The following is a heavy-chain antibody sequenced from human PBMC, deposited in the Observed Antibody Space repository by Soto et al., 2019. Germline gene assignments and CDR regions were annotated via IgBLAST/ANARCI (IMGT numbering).Heavy chain of an antibody. CDR2: IHGGDSNT. V-gene: IGHV5-51*01. CDR1: GYMFTNYW. D-gene: IGHD6-19*01. CDR3: ARRVTSSTGWDY. J-gene: IGHJ4*02. Sequence: GESLKISCKGSGYMFTNYWIGWVRQMPGKGLEWMGIIHGGDSNTRYSPSFDGQVTISTDKSINTAYLQWSGLKASDTAMYYCARRVTSSTGWDYWGQGTLVTVSS.